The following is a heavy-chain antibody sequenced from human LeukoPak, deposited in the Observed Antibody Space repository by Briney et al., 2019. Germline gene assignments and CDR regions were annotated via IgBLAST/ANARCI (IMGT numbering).Heavy chain of an antibody. Sequence: ASVKVSCKASGYTFTGYYMHWVRQAPGQGLEWMGWINPNSGGTNYAQKFQGRVTMTRDTSISTAYMELSRLRSDDTAVYYCARPRGTADYYYGMGVWGQGTTVTVSS. CDR2: INPNSGGT. CDR1: GYTFTGYY. V-gene: IGHV1-2*02. J-gene: IGHJ6*02. CDR3: ARPRGTADYYYGMGV. D-gene: IGHD1-26*01.